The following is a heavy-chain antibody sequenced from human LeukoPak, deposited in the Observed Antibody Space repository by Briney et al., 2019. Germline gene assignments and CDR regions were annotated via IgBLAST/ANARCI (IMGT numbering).Heavy chain of an antibody. CDR3: ANIVGATLNAFDI. CDR2: IYHSGST. J-gene: IGHJ3*02. CDR1: GYSISSGYY. Sequence: SETLSLTCTVSGYSISSGYYWGWIRQPPGKGLEWIGSIYHSGSTYYNPSLKSRVTISVDTSKNQFSLKLSSVTAADTAVYYCANIVGATLNAFDIWGQGTMVTVSS. V-gene: IGHV4-38-2*02. D-gene: IGHD1-26*01.